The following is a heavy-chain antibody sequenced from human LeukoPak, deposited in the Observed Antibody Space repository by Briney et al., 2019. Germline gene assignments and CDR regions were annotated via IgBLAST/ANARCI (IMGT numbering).Heavy chain of an antibody. V-gene: IGHV1-69*04. Sequence: GASVKVSCKASGGTFSSYTISWVRQAPGQGLEWMGRIIPILGIANYAQKFQGRVTITADKSTSTAYMELSSLRSEDTAVYYCARDGGWSSSWYGYFDYWGQGTLVTVSS. J-gene: IGHJ4*02. D-gene: IGHD6-13*01. CDR2: IIPILGIA. CDR3: ARDGGWSSSWYGYFDY. CDR1: GGTFSSYT.